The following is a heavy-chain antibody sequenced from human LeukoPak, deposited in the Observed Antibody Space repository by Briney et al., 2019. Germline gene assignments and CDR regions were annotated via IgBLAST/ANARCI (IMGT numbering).Heavy chain of an antibody. V-gene: IGHV4-34*01. CDR1: GGSLSGYY. J-gene: IGHJ5*02. Sequence: SETLSLTCAVYGGSLSGYYWSWIRQPPGKGLEWIGEINHSGSTNYNPSLKSRVTISVDTSKNQFSLKLSSVTAADTAVYYCASWTGIAAAGTGWFDPWGQGTLVTVSS. CDR3: ASWTGIAAAGTGWFDP. D-gene: IGHD6-13*01. CDR2: INHSGST.